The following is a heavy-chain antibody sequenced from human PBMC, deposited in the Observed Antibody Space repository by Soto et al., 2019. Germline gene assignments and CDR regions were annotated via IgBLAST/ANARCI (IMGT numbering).Heavy chain of an antibody. V-gene: IGHV3-11*05. Sequence: LRLSCAASGFTFSDYYMIWFRRAPGKGLEWLSYIDSGSRYKNYADSVKGRSTISRDNAQNTLHLELNSLKVEDTATYFCARGLLYGGDPPPSDYWGQGTGVTVSS. D-gene: IGHD3-10*01. CDR2: IDSGSRYK. CDR3: ARGLLYGGDPPPSDY. J-gene: IGHJ4*02. CDR1: GFTFSDYY.